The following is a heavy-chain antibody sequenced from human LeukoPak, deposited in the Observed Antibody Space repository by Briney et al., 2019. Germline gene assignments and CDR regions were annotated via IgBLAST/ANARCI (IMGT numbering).Heavy chain of an antibody. CDR2: INSDGSST. Sequence: GGSLRLSCAASGFTFSSYWMHWVRHVPGKGPVWVSRINSDGSSTYYADSVKGRFTISRDNSKNTLYLQMNSLRAEDAAVYHCAKDSSGNYYGALGYWGQGTLVTVSS. V-gene: IGHV3-74*01. CDR1: GFTFSSYW. CDR3: AKDSSGNYYGALGY. J-gene: IGHJ4*02. D-gene: IGHD3-22*01.